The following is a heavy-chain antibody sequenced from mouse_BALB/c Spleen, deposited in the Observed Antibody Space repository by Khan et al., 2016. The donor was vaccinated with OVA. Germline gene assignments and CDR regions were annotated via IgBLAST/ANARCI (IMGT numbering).Heavy chain of an antibody. J-gene: IGHJ3*01. CDR1: GFTFSTYA. Sequence: VQLKQSGGGSVKPGGSLKLSCAASGFTFSTYAMSWVRQTPEKRLAWVATISSDGDYTYFPDNVTGRFTISRDNAKHTLRLQMTSLRSEDTAMYYCARSPYGNFAYWGQGTLVTVSA. V-gene: IGHV5-9-3*01. D-gene: IGHD2-1*01. CDR2: ISSDGDYT. CDR3: ARSPYGNFAY.